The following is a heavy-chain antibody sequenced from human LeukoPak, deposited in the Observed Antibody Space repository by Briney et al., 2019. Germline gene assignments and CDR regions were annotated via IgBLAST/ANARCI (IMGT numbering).Heavy chain of an antibody. D-gene: IGHD2-2*01. CDR1: GGSISSHY. V-gene: IGHV4-4*07. CDR3: ARDGYCSSSTCYDY. J-gene: IGHJ4*02. CDR2: VYSTGST. Sequence: PSETLSLSCTVSGGSISSHYWSWIRQPAGKGLEWVGRVYSTGSTNYNPSLKSRVTVSVDTSKNQFSLKLSSVTAADTAVYYCARDGYCSSSTCYDYWGQGTLVTVYS.